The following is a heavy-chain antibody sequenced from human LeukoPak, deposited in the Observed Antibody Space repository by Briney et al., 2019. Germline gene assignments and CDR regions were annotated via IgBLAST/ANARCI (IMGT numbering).Heavy chain of an antibody. V-gene: IGHV1-69*13. CDR2: IITIFGTA. J-gene: IGHJ5*02. CDR3: ARGWYYYGSGSYSWFVP. CDR1: GGTLSSYA. D-gene: IGHD3-10*01. Sequence: ASVTVSCKASGGTLSSYAISWVRQAPAQGREWMGGIITIFGTANYAQKLEGRVTISADESTSTAYMELSRLRSEDTAVYYCARGWYYYGSGSYSWFVPWGQGTLVTVSS.